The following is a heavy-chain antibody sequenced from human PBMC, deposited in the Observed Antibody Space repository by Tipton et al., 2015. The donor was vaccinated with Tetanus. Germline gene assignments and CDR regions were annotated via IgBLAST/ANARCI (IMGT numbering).Heavy chain of an antibody. CDR1: GFTFSSYG. Sequence: SLRLSCAASGFTFSSYGMHWVRQAPGKGLEWVAFIVYDGSNKYYADSVKGRFTISRDNSKKTLYLQMNSLTAEDTAVYYCAKSSSRQSFDYPIYYGLDVWGQGTTVTVSS. D-gene: IGHD5-12*01. V-gene: IGHV3-30*18. CDR3: AKSSSRQSFDYPIYYGLDV. CDR2: IVYDGSNK. J-gene: IGHJ6*02.